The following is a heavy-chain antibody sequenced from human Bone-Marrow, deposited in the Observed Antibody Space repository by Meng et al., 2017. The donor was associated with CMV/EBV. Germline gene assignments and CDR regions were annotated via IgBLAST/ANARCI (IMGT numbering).Heavy chain of an antibody. Sequence: GESLKITCAASGFTFDDYGMSWVRQAPGKGLEWVSGINWNGGSTGYADSVKGRFTISRDNAKNSLYLQMNSLRAEDTAVYYCAKDDHNWNEIYYGMDVWGQGTTVTVSS. CDR2: INWNGGST. CDR1: GFTFDDYG. V-gene: IGHV3-20*04. D-gene: IGHD1-1*01. CDR3: AKDDHNWNEIYYGMDV. J-gene: IGHJ6*02.